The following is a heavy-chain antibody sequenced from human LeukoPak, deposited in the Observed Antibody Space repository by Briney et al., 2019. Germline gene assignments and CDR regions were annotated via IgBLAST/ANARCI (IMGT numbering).Heavy chain of an antibody. Sequence: GGSLRLSCTASGFPFSDYSMNWVRQAPGKGLEWISYIGVSSGNTKYADSVKGRFTISADNARNSLYLQMNSLRVEDTAVYYCARDHNYAFDNWGQGTLVSVSS. J-gene: IGHJ4*02. CDR2: IGVSSGNT. D-gene: IGHD1-1*01. CDR1: GFPFSDYS. CDR3: ARDHNYAFDN. V-gene: IGHV3-48*04.